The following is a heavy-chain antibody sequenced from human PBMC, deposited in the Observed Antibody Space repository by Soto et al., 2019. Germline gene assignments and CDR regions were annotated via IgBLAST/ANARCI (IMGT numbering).Heavy chain of an antibody. CDR2: IIPIFGTA. V-gene: IGHV1-69*13. CDR3: ARDRLVGATTWAALFYYYGMDV. J-gene: IGHJ6*02. CDR1: GGTFSSYA. Sequence: GASVKVSCKASGGTFSSYAISWVRQAPGQGLEWMGGIIPIFGTANYAQKFQGRVTITADESTSTAYMELSSLRSEDTAVYYCARDRLVGATTWAALFYYYGMDVSGQGTTVTVSS. D-gene: IGHD1-26*01.